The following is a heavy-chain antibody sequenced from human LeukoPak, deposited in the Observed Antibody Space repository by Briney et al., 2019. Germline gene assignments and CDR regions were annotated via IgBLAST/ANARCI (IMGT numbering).Heavy chain of an antibody. Sequence: GGSLRLSCAASGFTFSSYGMHWVRQAPGKGLGWVAVISYDGSNKYYADSVKGRFTISRDNSKNTLYLQMNSLRAKDTAVYYCAKGRLPIFDYWGQGTLVTVSS. J-gene: IGHJ4*02. CDR3: AKGRLPIFDY. CDR1: GFTFSSYG. V-gene: IGHV3-30*18. CDR2: ISYDGSNK.